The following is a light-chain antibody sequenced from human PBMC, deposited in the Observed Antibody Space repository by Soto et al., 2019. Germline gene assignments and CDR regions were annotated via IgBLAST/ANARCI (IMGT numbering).Light chain of an antibody. CDR3: QQLNSYPLT. V-gene: IGKV1-9*01. Sequence: DIQLTQSPSFLSASVGDRVTITCRASQGISSYLVWYQQKPGNAPKLLIYGASTLQSGVPSRFSGSGSGREFTLTISSLQPEDFATYYCQQLNSYPLTFGGGTKVETK. CDR2: GAS. J-gene: IGKJ4*01. CDR1: QGISSY.